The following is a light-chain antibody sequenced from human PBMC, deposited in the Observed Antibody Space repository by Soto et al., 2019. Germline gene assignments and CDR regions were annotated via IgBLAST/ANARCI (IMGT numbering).Light chain of an antibody. Sequence: DIQMTQSPSSLSASGGDRVTITCRASQSISTYLNWYQCKPGKAPKVVIYAASSLASGVPSRFRGSGSGTEFTLTISSLQSEDFAVYYCQQYYHWPRTFGQGTKVEIK. CDR3: QQYYHWPRT. V-gene: IGKV1-39*01. CDR2: AAS. J-gene: IGKJ1*01. CDR1: QSISTY.